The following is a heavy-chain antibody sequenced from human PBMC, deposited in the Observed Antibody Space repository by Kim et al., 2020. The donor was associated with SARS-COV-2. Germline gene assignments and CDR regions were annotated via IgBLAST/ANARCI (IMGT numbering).Heavy chain of an antibody. J-gene: IGHJ2*01. Sequence: SETLSLTCTVSGGSISSGGYYWSWIRQHPGKGLEWIGYIYYSGSTYYNPSLKSRVTISVDTSKNQFSLKLSSVTAADTAVYYCARAGVNQELRYFDLWGRGTLVTVSS. V-gene: IGHV4-31*03. CDR2: IYYSGST. CDR1: GGSISSGGYY. CDR3: ARAGVNQELRYFDL. D-gene: IGHD6-13*01.